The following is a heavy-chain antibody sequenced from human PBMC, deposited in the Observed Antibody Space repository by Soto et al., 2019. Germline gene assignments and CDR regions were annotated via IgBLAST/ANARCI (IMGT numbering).Heavy chain of an antibody. CDR2: INHSGST. J-gene: IGHJ5*01. Sequence: SETLSLTCAVYGGSFSGYYWSWIRQPPGKGLEWIGEINHSGSTNYNPSLKSRVTISVDTSMNQFSLKLSSVTAADTAMYYCARYFFDSSGYSNWFDSWGQGTLVTVSS. D-gene: IGHD3-22*01. CDR3: ARYFFDSSGYSNWFDS. CDR1: GGSFSGYY. V-gene: IGHV4-34*09.